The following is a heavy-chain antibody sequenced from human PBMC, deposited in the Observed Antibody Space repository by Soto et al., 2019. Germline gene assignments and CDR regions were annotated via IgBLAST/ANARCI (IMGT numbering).Heavy chain of an antibody. Sequence: QVQLVQSGAGVKKPGSSVKVSCKASGGTFSSYAISWVRQAPGQGLEWMGGIIPIFGTANYAQKFQGRVTITADESTSTAYMELSSLRSEDTAVYYCARGGCSGGSCYSGWFDPWGQGTLVTVSS. D-gene: IGHD2-15*01. CDR3: ARGGCSGGSCYSGWFDP. V-gene: IGHV1-69*01. CDR2: IIPIFGTA. CDR1: GGTFSSYA. J-gene: IGHJ5*02.